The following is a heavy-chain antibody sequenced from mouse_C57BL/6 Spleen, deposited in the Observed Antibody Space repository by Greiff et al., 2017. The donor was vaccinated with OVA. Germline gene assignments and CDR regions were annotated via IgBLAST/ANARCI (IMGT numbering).Heavy chain of an antibody. Sequence: VQLQQSGPELVKPGASVKISCKASGYTFTDYYMNWVKQSHGRSLEWIGDINPNNGGTSYNQKFKGKATLTVDKSSSTAYMELRSLTSEDSAVYYCASDYDGYAMDYWGQGTSVTVSS. CDR2: INPNNGGT. CDR1: GYTFTDYY. CDR3: ASDYDGYAMDY. V-gene: IGHV1-26*01. D-gene: IGHD2-4*01. J-gene: IGHJ4*01.